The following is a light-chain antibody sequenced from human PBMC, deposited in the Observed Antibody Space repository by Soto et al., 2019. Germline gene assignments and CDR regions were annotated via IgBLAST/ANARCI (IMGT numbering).Light chain of an antibody. J-gene: IGKJ5*01. CDR3: MQSMQLPIT. Sequence: DVVMTQSPLSLPVTPGQPASISFNSSQSLLHSDGKTYLSWYLQRPGQPPQLLISEVSNHFSGVSDRFSGSGSGTDFTLKISRVEADDVGVYFCMQSMQLPITFGQGTRLEIK. V-gene: IGKV2D-29*01. CDR1: QSLLHSDGKTY. CDR2: EVS.